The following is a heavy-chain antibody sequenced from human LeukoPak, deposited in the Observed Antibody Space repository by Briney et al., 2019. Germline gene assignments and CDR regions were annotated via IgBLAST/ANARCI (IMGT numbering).Heavy chain of an antibody. Sequence: SETLSLTCTVSGGAISNYYWSWIRQPPGKGLEWIGYIYYSGSTYCNPSLKSRVTISVDTSKNQFSLKLSSVTAADTAVYYCARHALRSGMDVWGQGTTVTVSS. D-gene: IGHD4-17*01. J-gene: IGHJ6*02. CDR3: ARHALRSGMDV. V-gene: IGHV4-59*08. CDR2: IYYSGST. CDR1: GGAISNYY.